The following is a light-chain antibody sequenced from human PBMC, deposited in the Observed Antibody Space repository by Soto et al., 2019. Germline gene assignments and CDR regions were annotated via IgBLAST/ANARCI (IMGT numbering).Light chain of an antibody. CDR1: QSVRNK. Sequence: MTQSPATLSVSPGERVTLSCRASQSVRNKVAWYQQKPGKAPKILIYKASSLESGVPSRFSGSGSETEFTLTISSLQPDDFATYYCQQYNSYRWTFGQGTKVDIK. V-gene: IGKV1-5*03. J-gene: IGKJ1*01. CDR3: QQYNSYRWT. CDR2: KAS.